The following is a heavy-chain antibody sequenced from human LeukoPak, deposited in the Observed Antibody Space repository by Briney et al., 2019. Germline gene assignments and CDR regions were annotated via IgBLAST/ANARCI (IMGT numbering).Heavy chain of an antibody. Sequence: GGSLRLSCAGSGFTLSSNWMHWVRQGPGKGLVWVSRIYSDGSRTNYADSVKGRFTISGDNAKNSLYLQMNSLRAEDTAVYYCARDYGYYYYMDVWGKGTTVTVSS. D-gene: IGHD4-17*01. V-gene: IGHV3-74*01. CDR2: IYSDGSRT. CDR3: ARDYGYYYYMDV. J-gene: IGHJ6*03. CDR1: GFTLSSNW.